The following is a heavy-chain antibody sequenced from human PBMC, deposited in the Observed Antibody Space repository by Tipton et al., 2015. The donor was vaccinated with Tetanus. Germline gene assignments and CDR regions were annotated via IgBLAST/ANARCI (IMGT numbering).Heavy chain of an antibody. J-gene: IGHJ3*02. V-gene: IGHV4-59*01. CDR1: GGSISTYY. CDR3: ARIGWPENNKPGFDI. D-gene: IGHD1/OR15-1a*01. Sequence: TLSLTCTLSGGSISTYYWNWIRQSPGKGLEWIGYISYSGSAKYNPSLKSRVTISVDTSKNQFSLKMTSVTAGDTAVYYCARIGWPENNKPGFDIWGQGTMVTVSS. CDR2: ISYSGSA.